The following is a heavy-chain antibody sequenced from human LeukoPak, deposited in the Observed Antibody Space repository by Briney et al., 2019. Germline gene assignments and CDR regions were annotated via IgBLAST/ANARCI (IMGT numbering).Heavy chain of an antibody. Sequence: SVKVSCKAFGGTFSSYAISWVRQAPGQGLEWMGGIIPIFGTANYAQKFQGRVTITTDESTSTAYMELSSLRSEDTAVYYCARAQKPYYYDSSGSKFYFDYWGQGTLVTVSS. CDR3: ARAQKPYYYDSSGSKFYFDY. D-gene: IGHD3-22*01. CDR2: IIPIFGTA. V-gene: IGHV1-69*05. J-gene: IGHJ4*02. CDR1: GGTFSSYA.